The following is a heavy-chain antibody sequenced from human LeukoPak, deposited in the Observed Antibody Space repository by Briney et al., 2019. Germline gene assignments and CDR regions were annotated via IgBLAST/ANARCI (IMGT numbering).Heavy chain of an antibody. CDR3: ARRAASYFDY. CDR1: GFTFSGYV. D-gene: IGHD6-13*01. CDR2: ISGSGGSA. Sequence: PGGSLRLSCAASGFTFSGYVMTWVRQPPGKGLQWVADISGSGGSAYYADSVKGRFSISRDNSKNTLYLQMNSLRAEDTAVYYCARRAASYFDYWGQGTLVTVSS. V-gene: IGHV3-23*01. J-gene: IGHJ4*02.